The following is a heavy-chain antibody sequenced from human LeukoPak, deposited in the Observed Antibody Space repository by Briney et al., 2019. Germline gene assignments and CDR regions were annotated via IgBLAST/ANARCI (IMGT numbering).Heavy chain of an antibody. CDR3: VRVPLSRGSYYFDY. Sequence: PSETLSLTCTVSGGSISSGNYYWNWIRQPAGKGLEWIGRIYISGSTNYNPSLKSRVTISVDTSKNQFSLKLSSVTAADTAVYYCVRVPLSRGSYYFDYWGQGTLVTVSS. CDR2: IYISGST. CDR1: GGSISSGNYY. V-gene: IGHV4-61*02. J-gene: IGHJ4*02. D-gene: IGHD3-10*01.